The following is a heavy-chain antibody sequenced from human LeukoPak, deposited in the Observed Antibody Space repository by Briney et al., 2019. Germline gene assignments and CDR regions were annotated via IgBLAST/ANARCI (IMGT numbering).Heavy chain of an antibody. V-gene: IGHV4-34*01. CDR3: ARAVDSTLGGVYYYMDV. Sequence: PSETLSLTCAVYGGSFSGYYWSWIRQPPGKGLEWIGEINHSGSTNYNPSLKSRVTISVDTSKNQFSLKLSSVTAADTAVYYCARAVDSTLGGVYYYMDVWGKGTTVTVSS. CDR2: INHSGST. CDR1: GGSFSGYY. J-gene: IGHJ6*03. D-gene: IGHD2-2*01.